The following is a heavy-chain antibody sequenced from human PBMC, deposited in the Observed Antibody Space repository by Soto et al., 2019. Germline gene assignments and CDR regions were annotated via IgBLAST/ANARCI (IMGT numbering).Heavy chain of an antibody. Sequence: QLQLRESGPGLVQPSGTLSLTCDVSGDSLTHNHWWSWVRQAPGKGLEWIGEIWHTGRPNYNPSLKSRVAISIDKSQNQFSLKLSSVTAANTAVYYCVRDSRTGCSSINCYMHWGQGTLVTVSS. J-gene: IGHJ4*02. CDR2: IWHTGRP. D-gene: IGHD2-15*01. CDR3: VRDSRTGCSSINCYMH. CDR1: GDSLTHNHW. V-gene: IGHV4-4*02.